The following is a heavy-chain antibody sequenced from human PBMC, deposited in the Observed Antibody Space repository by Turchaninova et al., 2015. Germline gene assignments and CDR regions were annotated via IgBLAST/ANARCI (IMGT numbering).Heavy chain of an antibody. J-gene: IGHJ4*02. CDR3: ARVPSSSWYYFDF. CDR2: IYNSGGS. CDR1: GGSISSYF. D-gene: IGHD6-13*01. V-gene: IGHV4-59*01. Sequence: QVQLQESGPGLVKPSETLSLTCTVSGGSISSYFWNWIRQPPGKGLGWIGYIYNSGGSNYNPALRSRVTISVDTSKNQFSLKLSSVTAADTAVYYCARVPSSSWYYFDFWGQGTLVTVSS.